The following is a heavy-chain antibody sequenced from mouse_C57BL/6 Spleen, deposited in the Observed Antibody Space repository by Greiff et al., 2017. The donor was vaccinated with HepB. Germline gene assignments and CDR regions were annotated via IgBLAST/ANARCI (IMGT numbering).Heavy chain of an antibody. CDR1: GYTFTSYW. J-gene: IGHJ4*01. Sequence: QVQLQQPGAELVKPGASVKMSCKASGYTFTSYWITWVKQRPGQGLEWIGDIYPGSGSTNYNEKFKSKATLTVDTSSSTAYMQLSSLTSEDSAVYYCASCYDYDDDYAMDYWGQGTSVTVSS. CDR3: ASCYDYDDDYAMDY. D-gene: IGHD2-4*01. V-gene: IGHV1-55*01. CDR2: IYPGSGST.